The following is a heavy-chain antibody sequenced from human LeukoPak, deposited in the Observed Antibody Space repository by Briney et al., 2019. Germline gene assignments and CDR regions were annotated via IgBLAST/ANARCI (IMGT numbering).Heavy chain of an antibody. CDR3: ARGPEPLYSSAHYYYGIDV. CDR1: GYTFTGYY. CDR2: INPNSGGT. V-gene: IGHV1-2*02. J-gene: IGHJ6*02. D-gene: IGHD6-25*01. Sequence: GASVKVSCKASGYTFTGYYMHWVRQAPGQGLEWMGWINPNSGGTNYAQKFQGRVTMTRDTSISTAYMELSRLRSDDTAVYYCARGPEPLYSSAHYYYGIDVWGQGTTVTASS.